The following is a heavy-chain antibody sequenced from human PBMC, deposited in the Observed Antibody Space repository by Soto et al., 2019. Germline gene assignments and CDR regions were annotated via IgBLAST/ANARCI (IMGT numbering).Heavy chain of an antibody. CDR2: INHSGST. J-gene: IGHJ1*01. D-gene: IGHD3-9*01. CDR3: ATTTRPRAIKYFQH. V-gene: IGHV4-34*01. Sequence: SETLSLTCAVYGGSFSGYYWSWIRQPPGKGLEWIGEINHSGSTNYNPSLKSRVTISVDTSKNQFSLKLSSVTAADTAVYYCATTTRPRAIKYFQHWGQGTLVTVSS. CDR1: GGSFSGYY.